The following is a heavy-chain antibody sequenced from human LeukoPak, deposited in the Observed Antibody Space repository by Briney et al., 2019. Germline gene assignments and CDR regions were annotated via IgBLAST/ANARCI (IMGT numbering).Heavy chain of an antibody. CDR2: IYSGGST. V-gene: IGHV3-66*01. CDR1: GFTVSSNY. D-gene: IGHD3-3*01. J-gene: IGHJ6*02. Sequence: GSLRLSCAASGFTVSSNYMSWVRQAPGKGLEWVSVIYSGGSTYYADSVKGRFTISRDNSKNTLYLQMNSLRAEDTAVYYCARESLWGSPDYDSWSGNYYYYGMDVWGQGTTVTVSS. CDR3: ARESLWGSPDYDSWSGNYYYYGMDV.